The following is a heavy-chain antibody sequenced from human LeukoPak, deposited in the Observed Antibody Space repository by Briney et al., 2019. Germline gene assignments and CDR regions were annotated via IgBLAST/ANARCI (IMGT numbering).Heavy chain of an antibody. Sequence: GGSLRLSCAASGFTFSGSAMHWVRQASGKGLEWVGRIRSKANSYATAYAASVKGRFTISRDDSKNTAYLQMNSLRADDTAIYYCARSKIDYWGQGTLVTVSS. CDR1: GFTFSGSA. CDR2: IRSKANSYAT. CDR3: ARSKIDY. J-gene: IGHJ4*02. D-gene: IGHD4-11*01. V-gene: IGHV3-73*01.